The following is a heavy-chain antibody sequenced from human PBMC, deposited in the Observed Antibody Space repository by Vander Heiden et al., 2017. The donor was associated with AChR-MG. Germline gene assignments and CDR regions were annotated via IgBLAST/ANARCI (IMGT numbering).Heavy chain of an antibody. CDR3: LKGQAVATSYYFDH. Sequence: EVQLVESGGGWVQPGGSLRLPCAASGFIVSTNYMSWVRQASGKGLEWVSVIYSGGNTYYADSVKGRFTIYRDNSKNTVYLQMNRLREEDTALYYCLKGQAVATSYYFDHWGQGTQVPVS. V-gene: IGHV3-66*01. D-gene: IGHD4-4*01. CDR1: GFIVSTNY. J-gene: IGHJ4*02. CDR2: IYSGGNT.